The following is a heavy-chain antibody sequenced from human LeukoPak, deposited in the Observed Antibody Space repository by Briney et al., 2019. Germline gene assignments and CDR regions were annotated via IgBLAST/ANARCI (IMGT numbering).Heavy chain of an antibody. Sequence: GGSLRLSCAAFGFTFRRHWMSWVRQAPGKGPEWVANIREDGSEKFYVNSVKGRFTVSRDNRENSLYLHLNSLGVEDTAVYYCARGSVVDESGSYYRWFDLWGQGSLVTVS. D-gene: IGHD3-10*01. CDR1: GFTFRRHW. V-gene: IGHV3-7*01. CDR3: ARGSVVDESGSYYRWFDL. J-gene: IGHJ5*01. CDR2: IREDGSEK.